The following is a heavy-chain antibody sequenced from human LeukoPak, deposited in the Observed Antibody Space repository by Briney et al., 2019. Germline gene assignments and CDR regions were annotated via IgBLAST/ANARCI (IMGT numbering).Heavy chain of an antibody. CDR1: GSTFSDYY. CDR3: ARAPFYDTPIDY. J-gene: IGHJ4*02. Sequence: GGSLRLSCAASGSTFSDYYMSWIRQAPGKGLEWVSYISSSGSTIYYADSVKGRFTISRDNAKNSLYLQMNSLRAEDTAVYYCARAPFYDTPIDYWGQGTLVTVSS. CDR2: ISSSGSTI. D-gene: IGHD3-9*01. V-gene: IGHV3-11*01.